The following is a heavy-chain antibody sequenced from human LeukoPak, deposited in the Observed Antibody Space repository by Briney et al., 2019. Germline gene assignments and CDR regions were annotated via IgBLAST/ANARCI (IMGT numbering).Heavy chain of an antibody. Sequence: SETLSLNCTVSGGSISSYYWSWIRQPAGKGLEWIGRIYTSGSTNYNPSLKSRVTMSVDTSKNQFSLKLSSVTAADTAVYYCARVGGRIAAFYYFDYWGQGTLVTVSS. CDR1: GGSISSYY. CDR2: IYTSGST. V-gene: IGHV4-4*07. CDR3: ARVGGRIAAFYYFDY. D-gene: IGHD6-13*01. J-gene: IGHJ4*02.